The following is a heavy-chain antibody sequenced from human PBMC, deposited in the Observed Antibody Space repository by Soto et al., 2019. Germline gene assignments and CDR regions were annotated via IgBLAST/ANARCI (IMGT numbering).Heavy chain of an antibody. V-gene: IGHV4-59*08. CDR2: IYYSGST. CDR1: GGSISSYY. CDR3: ARHEKPPGVAAPGNGMYV. Sequence: PSETLSLTCTVSGGSISSYYWSWIRQPPGKGLEWIGYIYYSGSTNYNPSLKSRVTISVDTSKNQFSLKLSSVTAADTAVYYCARHEKPPGVAAPGNGMYVWGQGTTVPVSS. D-gene: IGHD6-13*01. J-gene: IGHJ6*02.